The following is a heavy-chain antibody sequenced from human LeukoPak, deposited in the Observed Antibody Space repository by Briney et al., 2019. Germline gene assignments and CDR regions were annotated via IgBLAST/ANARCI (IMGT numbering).Heavy chain of an antibody. D-gene: IGHD4-23*01. V-gene: IGHV3-11*04. Sequence: GGSLRLSCAASGFTFSDYYMSWIRQAPGKGLEWVSYISGSGTNIFYADSVKGRFTISRDNAKNSLYLLMNSLRAEDTAVYYCARDFGRWFFDYWGQGTLVTVSS. CDR2: ISGSGTNI. CDR1: GFTFSDYY. J-gene: IGHJ4*02. CDR3: ARDFGRWFFDY.